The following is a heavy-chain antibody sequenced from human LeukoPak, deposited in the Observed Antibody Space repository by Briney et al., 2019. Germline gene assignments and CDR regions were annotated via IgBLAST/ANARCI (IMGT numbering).Heavy chain of an antibody. CDR2: ITSSGSYI. V-gene: IGHV3-21*01. Sequence: TGGSLRLSCAASGFTFSTYSMNWVRQAPGKGLEWVSSITSSGSYIYYIDSVKGRFTISRDNAKSSLYLQMNSLRAEDTAVYYCARSPRYCTSANCSYWGQGTLVTVSS. D-gene: IGHD2-2*01. CDR3: ARSPRYCTSANCSY. J-gene: IGHJ4*02. CDR1: GFTFSTYS.